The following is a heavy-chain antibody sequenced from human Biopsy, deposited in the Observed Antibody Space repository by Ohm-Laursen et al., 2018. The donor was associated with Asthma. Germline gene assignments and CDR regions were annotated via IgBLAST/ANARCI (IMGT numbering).Heavy chain of an antibody. J-gene: IGHJ3*02. V-gene: IGHV4-59*07. CDR2: IYYSGST. CDR3: ARLWDYYDSRAPGGDAFDI. D-gene: IGHD3-22*01. Sequence: SDTLSLTCSVSGASISSSYWSWIRQPPGKGLEWIGYIYYSGSTNYNPSLKSRVTISVDTSKNQVSLELRSVSSSDTAVYYCARLWDYYDSRAPGGDAFDIWGQGTMVSVSS. CDR1: GASISSSY.